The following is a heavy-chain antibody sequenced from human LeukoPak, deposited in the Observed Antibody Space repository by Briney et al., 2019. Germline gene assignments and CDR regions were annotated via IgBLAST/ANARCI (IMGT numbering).Heavy chain of an antibody. CDR1: GFTFSSYS. V-gene: IGHV3-30-3*02. Sequence: PGGSLRLSCAASGFTFSSYSMHWVRQAPGKGLEWVAVVSNDGNNEYYAESVKGRCTISRDNSKNTLYLQMNSLRTEDTAMYFCAKIYRSGWSLPFDSWGQGTLVSVSS. J-gene: IGHJ4*02. CDR2: VSNDGNNE. CDR3: AKIYRSGWSLPFDS. D-gene: IGHD6-19*01.